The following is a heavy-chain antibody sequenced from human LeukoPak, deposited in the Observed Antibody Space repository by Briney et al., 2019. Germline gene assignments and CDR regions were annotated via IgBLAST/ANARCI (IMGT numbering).Heavy chain of an antibody. D-gene: IGHD3-22*01. CDR3: ARGYDSSGYSVYYFDY. J-gene: IGHJ4*02. V-gene: IGHV4-39*01. CDR1: SGSISTSNYY. CDR2: IFYSGST. Sequence: PSETLSLTCTVSSGSISTSNYYWGWVRQPPGKALEWIGNIFYSGSTYYSPSLKSRVTISVDTSKNQFSLKLSSVTAADTAVYYCARGYDSSGYSVYYFDYWGQGTLVTVSS.